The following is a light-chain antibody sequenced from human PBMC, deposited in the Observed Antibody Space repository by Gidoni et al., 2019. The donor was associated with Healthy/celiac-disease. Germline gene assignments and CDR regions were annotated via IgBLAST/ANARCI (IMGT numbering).Light chain of an antibody. Sequence: DIHMTQSPSSLSASVGDRVTITCRASQSISSYLNWYQQKPGKAPKLLIYAASSLQSGVPSRFSGSGSGTDFTLTIRSVQPEDFATYYCQQSYSTPWTFGQGTKVEIK. CDR2: AAS. V-gene: IGKV1-39*01. J-gene: IGKJ1*01. CDR3: QQSYSTPWT. CDR1: QSISSY.